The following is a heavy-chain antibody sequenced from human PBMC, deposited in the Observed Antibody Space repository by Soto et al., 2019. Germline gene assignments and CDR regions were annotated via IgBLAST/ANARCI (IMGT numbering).Heavy chain of an antibody. J-gene: IGHJ4*02. V-gene: IGHV3-7*01. CDR1: GFPFSSYW. CDR3: AREYVYYDFWSGYSFDY. CDR2: IKQDGSEK. Sequence: GGSLRLSCAASGFPFSSYWMSWVRQAPGKGLEWVANIKQDGSEKYYVDSVKGRFTISRDNAKNSLYLQMNSLRAEDTAVYYCAREYVYYDFWSGYSFDYWGQGTLVTVSS. D-gene: IGHD3-3*01.